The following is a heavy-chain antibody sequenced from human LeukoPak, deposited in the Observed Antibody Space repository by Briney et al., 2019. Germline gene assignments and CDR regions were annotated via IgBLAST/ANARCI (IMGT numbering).Heavy chain of an antibody. V-gene: IGHV4-59*08. CDR2: IYYSGST. CDR1: GGSISSYY. D-gene: IGHD5-12*01. Sequence: SETLSLTCTVSGGSISSYYWSWIRQPPGKGLEWIGYIYYSGSTNYNPSLKSRVTISVDTSKNQFSLKLSSVTAADTAVYYCARLAVATVAFDYWGQGTLVNVSS. CDR3: ARLAVATVAFDY. J-gene: IGHJ4*02.